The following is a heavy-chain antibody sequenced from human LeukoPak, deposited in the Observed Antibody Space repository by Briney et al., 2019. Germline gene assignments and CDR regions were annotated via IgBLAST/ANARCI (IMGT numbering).Heavy chain of an antibody. D-gene: IGHD2-2*01. V-gene: IGHV1-2*02. CDR1: GYTFTGFY. CDR2: INPDRGDT. Sequence: ASVKVSCKASGYTFTGFYIHWVRQAPGQGLEWMGWINPDRGDTNYAQKFQGRVTLTRDTSINTAYMELSGLTSDDTAMYYCVREDFVVIPAAMRGDYWGQGTLVIVSS. CDR3: VREDFVVIPAAMRGDY. J-gene: IGHJ4*02.